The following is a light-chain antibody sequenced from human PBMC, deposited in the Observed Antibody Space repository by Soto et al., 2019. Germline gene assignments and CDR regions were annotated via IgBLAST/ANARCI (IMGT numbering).Light chain of an antibody. V-gene: IGKV1-5*01. CDR1: QSISSW. CDR3: QQYNSYPYT. Sequence: DIELTQCPSFLSASVGDRVTITCRASQSISSWLAWYQQKPGKAPKLLIYDASSLESGVPSRFSGSGSGTEFTLTISSLQPDDFATYYCQQYNSYPYTFGQGTRLEIK. CDR2: DAS. J-gene: IGKJ5*01.